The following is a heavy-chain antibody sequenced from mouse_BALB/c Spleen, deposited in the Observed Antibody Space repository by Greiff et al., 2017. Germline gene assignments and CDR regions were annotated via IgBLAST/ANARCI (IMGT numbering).Heavy chain of an antibody. D-gene: IGHD3-1*01. V-gene: IGHV3-2*02. J-gene: IGHJ1*01. CDR3: ARGLDWYFDV. CDR2: ISYSGST. Sequence: EVKLVESGPGLVKPSQSLSLTCTVTGYSITSDYAWNWIRQFPGNKLEWMGYISYSGSTSYNPSLKSRISITRDTSKNQFFLQLNSVTTEDTATYDCARGLDWYFDVWGAGTTVTVSS. CDR1: GYSITSDYA.